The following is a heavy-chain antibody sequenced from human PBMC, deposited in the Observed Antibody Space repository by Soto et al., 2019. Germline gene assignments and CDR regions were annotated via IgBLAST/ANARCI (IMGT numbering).Heavy chain of an antibody. CDR3: ARYIVLVPAASTEYNWFDP. CDR2: IIPIFGTA. V-gene: IGHV1-69*13. CDR1: GGTFSSYA. J-gene: IGHJ5*02. D-gene: IGHD2-2*01. Sequence: SVKVSCKASGGTFSSYAISWVRQAPGQGLEWMGGIIPIFGTANYAQKFQGRVTITADESTSTAYMELSSLRSEDTAVYYCARYIVLVPAASTEYNWFDPWGQGTLVTVSS.